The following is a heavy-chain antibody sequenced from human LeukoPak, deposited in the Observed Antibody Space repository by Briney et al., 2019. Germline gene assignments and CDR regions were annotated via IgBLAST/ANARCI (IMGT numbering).Heavy chain of an antibody. J-gene: IGHJ4*02. D-gene: IGHD4-17*01. CDR1: GGSISGYY. CDR3: ARAYGDYSMGY. CDR2: INHSGST. Sequence: SETLSLTCTVSGGSISGYYWSWIRQPPGKGLEWIGEINHSGSTNYNPSLKSRVTISVDTSKNQFSLKLSSVTAADTAVYYCARAYGDYSMGYWGQGTLVTVSS. V-gene: IGHV4-34*01.